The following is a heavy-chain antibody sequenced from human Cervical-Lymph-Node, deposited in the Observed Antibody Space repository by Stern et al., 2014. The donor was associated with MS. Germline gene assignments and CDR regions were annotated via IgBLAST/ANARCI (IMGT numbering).Heavy chain of an antibody. CDR1: GFTVSRDY. J-gene: IGHJ4*02. Sequence: EVQLLESGAGVIQPGGSLRLSCTASGFTVSRDYMTWVRQAPGKGLEWVSLITNVGSTFYTDSVKGRFTISRDDSKNTVYLHMTSLRAEDTAMYYCARDTSSPERSDWWGQGTLVTVSS. D-gene: IGHD1-1*01. V-gene: IGHV3-53*01. CDR2: ITNVGST. CDR3: ARDTSSPERSDW.